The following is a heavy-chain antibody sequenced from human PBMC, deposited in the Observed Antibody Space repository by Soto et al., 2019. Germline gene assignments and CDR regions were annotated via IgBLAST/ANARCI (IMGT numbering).Heavy chain of an antibody. Sequence: SVKVSCKASGGTFSSYAISWVRQAPGQGLEWMGGIIPIFGTANYAQKLQGRVTMTTDTSTSTAYMELRSLRSDDTAVYYCARDRYNWNSLYYGMDVWGQGTTVTVSS. J-gene: IGHJ6*02. CDR1: GGTFSSYA. V-gene: IGHV1-69*05. D-gene: IGHD1-7*01. CDR3: ARDRYNWNSLYYGMDV. CDR2: IIPIFGTA.